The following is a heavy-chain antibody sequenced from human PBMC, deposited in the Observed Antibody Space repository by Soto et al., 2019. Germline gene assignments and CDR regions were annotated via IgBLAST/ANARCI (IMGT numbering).Heavy chain of an antibody. J-gene: IGHJ3*02. CDR3: AKDDIVLMVYAIGGVAFHI. D-gene: IGHD2-8*01. Sequence: GGSLRLSCAASGFTFSSYAMSWVRQAPGKGLEWVSAISGSGGSTYYADSVKGRFTISRDNSKNTLYLQMNSLRAEDTAVYYCAKDDIVLMVYAIGGVAFHIWGQGTMVTVSS. CDR2: ISGSGGST. CDR1: GFTFSSYA. V-gene: IGHV3-23*01.